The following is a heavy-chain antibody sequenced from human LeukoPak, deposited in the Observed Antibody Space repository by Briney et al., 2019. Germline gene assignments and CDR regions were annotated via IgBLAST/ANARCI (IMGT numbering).Heavy chain of an antibody. Sequence: PSETLSLTCTVSGGSTSSSSYYWGWIRQPPGKGLEWIGSIYYSGSTYYNPSLKSRVTISVDTSKNQFSLNLSSVTAADTAVYYCAMAKYSSSWYGQWFDPWGQGTLVTVSS. D-gene: IGHD6-13*01. J-gene: IGHJ5*02. CDR3: AMAKYSSSWYGQWFDP. CDR2: IYYSGST. CDR1: GGSTSSSSYY. V-gene: IGHV4-39*01.